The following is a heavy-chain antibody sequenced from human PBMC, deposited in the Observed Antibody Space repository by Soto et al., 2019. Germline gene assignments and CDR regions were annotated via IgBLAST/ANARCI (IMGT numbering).Heavy chain of an antibody. D-gene: IGHD2-8*01. J-gene: IGHJ5*02. CDR2: IIPIFGTA. Sequence: ASVKVSCKASGGTFSSYAISWVRQAPGQGLEWMGGIIPIFGTANYAQKFQGRVTITADESTSTAYMELSSLRSEDTAVYYCAREDCTNGVCFYNWFDPWGQGTLVTVSS. CDR1: GGTFSSYA. CDR3: AREDCTNGVCFYNWFDP. V-gene: IGHV1-69*13.